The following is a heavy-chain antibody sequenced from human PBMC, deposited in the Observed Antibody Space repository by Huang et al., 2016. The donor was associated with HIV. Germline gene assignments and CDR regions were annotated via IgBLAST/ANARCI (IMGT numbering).Heavy chain of an antibody. V-gene: IGHV7-4-1*02. J-gene: IGHJ4*02. CDR1: GYIFTNYA. CDR3: ARGCSSWPNSDY. Sequence: QVQLVQSGSELKKPGASVKVSCKASGYIFTNYAMNWVRQAPGQGLEWMGWINTNARNPTYAQGFKGRFVVSLDTSVSTAYLQISSLKAEDTAKYYCARGCSSWPNSDYWGQGTPGHRLL. D-gene: IGHD6-13*01. CDR2: INTNARNP.